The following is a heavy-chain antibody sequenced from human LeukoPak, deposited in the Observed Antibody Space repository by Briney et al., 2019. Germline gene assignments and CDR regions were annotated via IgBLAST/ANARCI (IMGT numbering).Heavy chain of an antibody. CDR1: GFAFSTYW. J-gene: IGHJ4*02. CDR3: ASVGRYSSGWYGYYFDY. Sequence: GGSLRLSCAASGFAFSTYWMHWVRQAPGKGLVWVSRINSDGSSTSYADSVKGRFTISRDNAKNTLYLQMNSLRAEDTAVYYCASVGRYSSGWYGYYFDYWGQGTLVTVSS. D-gene: IGHD6-19*01. CDR2: INSDGSST. V-gene: IGHV3-74*01.